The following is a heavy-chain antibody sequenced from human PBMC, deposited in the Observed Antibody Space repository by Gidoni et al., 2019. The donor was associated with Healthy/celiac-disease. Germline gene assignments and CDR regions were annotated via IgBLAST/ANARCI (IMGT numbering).Heavy chain of an antibody. Sequence: QVQLQQSGPGLVKPSQTLSLTCAITGDSVSSNSAAWNWIRQSPSRGLAWLGRTYYRSKWYNDYAVYVKSRITINPDTSKNQFSLQLNSVTPEDTAVYYCASNSGSEAAWYFDYWGQGTLVTVSS. CDR1: GDSVSSNSAA. CDR2: TYYRSKWYN. D-gene: IGHD1-26*01. J-gene: IGHJ4*02. V-gene: IGHV6-1*01. CDR3: ASNSGSEAAWYFDY.